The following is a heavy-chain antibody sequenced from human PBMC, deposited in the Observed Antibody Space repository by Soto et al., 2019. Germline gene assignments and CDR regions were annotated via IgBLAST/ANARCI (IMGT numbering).Heavy chain of an antibody. V-gene: IGHV3-30*18. Sequence: VGSLRLSCAASGFTFSSYGMHWVRQAPGKGLEWVAVISYDGSNKYYADSVKGRFTISRDNSKNTLYLQMNSLRAEDTAVYYCAKFLGDGYNKGPLDYWGQGTLVTVSS. D-gene: IGHD2-21*01. CDR3: AKFLGDGYNKGPLDY. J-gene: IGHJ4*02. CDR2: ISYDGSNK. CDR1: GFTFSSYG.